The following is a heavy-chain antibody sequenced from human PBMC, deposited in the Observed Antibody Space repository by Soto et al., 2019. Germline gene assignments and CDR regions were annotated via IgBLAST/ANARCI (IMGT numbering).Heavy chain of an antibody. CDR2: IIPIFGTA. CDR3: ARAAQPRDYYYGMDV. Sequence: QVQLVQSGAEVKKPGSSVKVSCKASGGTFSSYGISWVRQAPGQGLEWVGGIIPIFGTANYAQKFQGRVTITADEATSTAYMELSSLRSEDTAVYYCARAAQPRDYYYGMDVWGQGTRVTVSS. CDR1: GGTFSSYG. J-gene: IGHJ6*02. V-gene: IGHV1-69*12.